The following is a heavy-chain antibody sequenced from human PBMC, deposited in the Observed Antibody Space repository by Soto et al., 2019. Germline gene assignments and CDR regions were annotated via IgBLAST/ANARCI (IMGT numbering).Heavy chain of an antibody. D-gene: IGHD3-9*01. V-gene: IGHV3-23*01. CDR1: GFIFRNYG. J-gene: IGHJ5*02. CDR3: VFYDVLHGYDH. CDR2: ISGDGTGT. Sequence: EVQLLESGGGLVQPGGSLRLSCAGSGFIFRNYGMSWVRQAPGKGLEWVSAISGDGTGTYYADSVKGRFAISRDNSRNTLYLQMNSLRAEDTALYYCVFYDVLHGYDHWGQGTLVTVSS.